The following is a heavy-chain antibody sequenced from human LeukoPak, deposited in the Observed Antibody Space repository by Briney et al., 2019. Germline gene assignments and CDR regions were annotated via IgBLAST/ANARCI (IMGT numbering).Heavy chain of an antibody. CDR1: GYSISSGYY. Sequence: SETLSLTCTVSGYSISSGYYWGWIRQPPGKGLEWIGSIYHSGSTYYNPSLKSRVTISVDTSKNQFSLKLSSVTAADTAVYYCARDEGFSDIWGQGTMVTVSS. J-gene: IGHJ3*02. CDR3: ARDEGFSDI. V-gene: IGHV4-38-2*02. CDR2: IYHSGST.